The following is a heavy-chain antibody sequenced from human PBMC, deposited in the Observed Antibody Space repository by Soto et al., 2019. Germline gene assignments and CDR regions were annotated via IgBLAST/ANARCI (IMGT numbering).Heavy chain of an antibody. Sequence: PGGSLRLSWAASGFTFSSYAVHWVRQAPGKGLEWVAVISYDGSNKYYADSVKGRFTISRDNSKNTLYLQMNSLRAEDTAVYYCARGYSSSYGGTYYYYGMDVWGQGTTVTV. D-gene: IGHD6-6*01. CDR1: GFTFSSYA. V-gene: IGHV3-30-3*01. CDR2: ISYDGSNK. J-gene: IGHJ6*02. CDR3: ARGYSSSYGGTYYYYGMDV.